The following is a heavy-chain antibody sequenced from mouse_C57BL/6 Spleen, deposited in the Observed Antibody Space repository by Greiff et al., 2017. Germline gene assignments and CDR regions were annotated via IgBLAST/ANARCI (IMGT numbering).Heavy chain of an antibody. D-gene: IGHD1-1*01. V-gene: IGHV1-69*01. CDR1: GYTFTSSW. CDR3: ARRGYYGSIMYYFDY. Sequence: VQLQQPGAELVLPGASVKLSCKASGYTFTSSWMHWVKQRPGQGLEWIGEIDPSDSYNNYNPKFKGKSTLTVDKSSSTAYMQLSSLTSEDSAVYYCARRGYYGSIMYYFDYWGQGTTLTVSS. J-gene: IGHJ2*01. CDR2: IDPSDSYN.